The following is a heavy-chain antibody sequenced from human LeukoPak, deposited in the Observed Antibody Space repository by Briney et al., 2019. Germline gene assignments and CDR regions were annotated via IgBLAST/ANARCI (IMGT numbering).Heavy chain of an antibody. CDR2: IRSKANSYAT. D-gene: IGHD6-6*01. J-gene: IGHJ6*02. Sequence: GGSLRLSCAASGFTFSGSAMHWVRQASGKGLEWVGRIRSKANSYATAYAASVKGRFTISRDDSKNAAYLQMNSLKTEDTAVYYCTRHGIIKAARTHYYYGMDVWGQGTPVTVSS. CDR1: GFTFSGSA. CDR3: TRHGIIKAARTHYYYGMDV. V-gene: IGHV3-73*01.